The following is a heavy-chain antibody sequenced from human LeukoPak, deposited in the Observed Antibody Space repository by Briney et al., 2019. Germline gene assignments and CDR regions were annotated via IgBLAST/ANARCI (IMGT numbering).Heavy chain of an antibody. Sequence: SETLSLTCTVSGGSISSSSYSWGWIRQPPGKGLEWIGSIYYSGSIFYNPSLKSRVTISVDTSKNQFSLKLSSVTAADTAVYYCARQGSGRSSDYWGQGTLVTVSS. V-gene: IGHV4-39*01. J-gene: IGHJ4*02. D-gene: IGHD1-26*01. CDR2: IYYSGSI. CDR1: GGSISSSSYS. CDR3: ARQGSGRSSDY.